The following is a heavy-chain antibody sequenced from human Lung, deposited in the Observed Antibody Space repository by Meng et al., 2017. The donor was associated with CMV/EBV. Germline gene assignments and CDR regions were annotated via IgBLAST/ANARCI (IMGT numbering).Heavy chain of an antibody. Sequence: ESXKIPWDASGFRFDDFGMGWVRQGPGKGLEWISGIDWNGGRTVYADSVKGRFTISRDNAEHYLYVQMNSLRDEDTAVYYCVRDRIAYGLDVWGQGTTVXVSS. D-gene: IGHD2-15*01. CDR3: VRDRIAYGLDV. J-gene: IGHJ6*02. V-gene: IGHV3-20*04. CDR1: GFRFDDFG. CDR2: IDWNGGRT.